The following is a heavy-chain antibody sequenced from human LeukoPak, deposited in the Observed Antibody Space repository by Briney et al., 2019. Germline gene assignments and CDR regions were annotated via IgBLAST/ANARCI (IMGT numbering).Heavy chain of an antibody. CDR2: IYHSGST. Sequence: PSETLSLTCTVSGGSISSSSYYWGWIRQPPGTGLEWIGSIYHSGSTYYNPSLKSRVIISVDTSKNQFSLKLSSVTAADTAVYYCARDGGVTYYYFYYYMDVWGKGTTVTVSS. CDR1: GGSISSSSYY. J-gene: IGHJ6*03. V-gene: IGHV4-39*07. CDR3: ARDGGVTYYYFYYYMDV. D-gene: IGHD3-16*01.